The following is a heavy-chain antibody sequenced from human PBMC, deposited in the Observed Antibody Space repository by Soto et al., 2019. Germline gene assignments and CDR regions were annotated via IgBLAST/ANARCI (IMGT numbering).Heavy chain of an antibody. CDR1: GFTFSSYA. D-gene: IGHD1-1*01. J-gene: IGHJ6*02. CDR2: ISGSGGST. Sequence: GGSLRLSCAASGFTFSSYAMSWVRQAPGKGLEWGSAISGSGGSTNYADSVKGRFTISRDNSKNTLYLQMNSLRTEDTAVYYCAKTLTGTPHYYYYGRDVWGQGTTVTVSS. V-gene: IGHV3-23*01. CDR3: AKTLTGTPHYYYYGRDV.